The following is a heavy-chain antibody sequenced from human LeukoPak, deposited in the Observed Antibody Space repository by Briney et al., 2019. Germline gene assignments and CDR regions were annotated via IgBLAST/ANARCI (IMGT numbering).Heavy chain of an antibody. CDR1: GYTFTSYD. J-gene: IGHJ4*02. Sequence: ASVKVSCTASGYTFTSYDINWVRQATGQGLEWMGWMNPNSGDTGYAQKFQGRVTMTRSTSISTAYMELSSLTSEDTAVYYCARGQGSSAEGYWGQGTLVTVSA. CDR3: ARGQGSSAEGY. D-gene: IGHD6-13*01. V-gene: IGHV1-8*01. CDR2: MNPNSGDT.